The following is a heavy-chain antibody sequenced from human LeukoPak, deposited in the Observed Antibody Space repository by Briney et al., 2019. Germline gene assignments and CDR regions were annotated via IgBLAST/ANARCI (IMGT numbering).Heavy chain of an antibody. CDR1: GGPISSYY. V-gene: IGHV4-59*01. CDR2: IYYSGST. D-gene: IGHD2-15*01. CDR3: ARDVGVVVAAGYFDL. J-gene: IGHJ2*01. Sequence: KPSETLSLTCTVSGGPISSYYWSWIRQPPGKGLEWIGYIYYSGSTNYNPSLKSRVTISVDTSKNQFSLKLSSVTAADTAVYYCARDVGVVVAAGYFDLWGRGTLVTVSS.